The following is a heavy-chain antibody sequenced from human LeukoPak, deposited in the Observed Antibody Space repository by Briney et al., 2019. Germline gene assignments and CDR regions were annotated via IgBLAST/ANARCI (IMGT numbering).Heavy chain of an antibody. CDR1: GFTFSSIW. CDR3: GSPTRGY. J-gene: IGHJ4*02. V-gene: IGHV3-7*01. Sequence: PGGSLRLSCAASGFTFSSIWMSWVRQAPGKGLEWVANVDQDGREKYYVDSVKGRFTISRDNAKNSLYLQMNSLRAEDTAVYFCGSPTRGYWGQGTLVTVSS. D-gene: IGHD4-11*01. CDR2: VDQDGREK.